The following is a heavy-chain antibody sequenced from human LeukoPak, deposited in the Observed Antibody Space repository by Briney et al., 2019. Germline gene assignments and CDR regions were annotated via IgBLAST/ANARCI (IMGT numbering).Heavy chain of an antibody. D-gene: IGHD5-24*01. Sequence: GGSLRLSCAASGFTFSSYAMHWVRQAPGKGLEGVAVISYDGSNKYYADSVKGRFTISRDNSKNTLYLPMNSLRAEDTAVYYCARGGWLQFSYYYYGMDVWGQGTPVTVSS. CDR1: GFTFSSYA. J-gene: IGHJ6*02. CDR2: ISYDGSNK. CDR3: ARGGWLQFSYYYYGMDV. V-gene: IGHV3-30-3*01.